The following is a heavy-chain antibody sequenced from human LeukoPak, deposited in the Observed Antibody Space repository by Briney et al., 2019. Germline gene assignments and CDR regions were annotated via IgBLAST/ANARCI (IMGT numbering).Heavy chain of an antibody. Sequence: GGSLRLSCAASGFSFSSYSMNWVRQAPGKGLEWVSGINWHGGSSGHADSVEGRFTISRDNSKNTLYLQMNSLRAEDTAVYYCAKEGGFGGVIVASFFDYWGQGTLVTVSS. J-gene: IGHJ4*02. CDR2: INWHGGSS. V-gene: IGHV3-NL1*01. D-gene: IGHD3-16*02. CDR3: AKEGGFGGVIVASFFDY. CDR1: GFSFSSYS.